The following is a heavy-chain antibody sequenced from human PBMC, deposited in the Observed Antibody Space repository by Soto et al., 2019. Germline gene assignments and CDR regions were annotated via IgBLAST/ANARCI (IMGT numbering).Heavy chain of an antibody. CDR3: ARACSSTSCYDVFDS. V-gene: IGHV4-4*07. Sequence: SETLSLTCTVSGGSISSYYWSWIRQPAGKGLQWIGRIYTSGSTDYNPALKSRVTMSVDTSKNQFSLKLSSVTAADTAVYYCARACSSTSCYDVFDSWGQGTLVTVSS. CDR1: GGSISSYY. J-gene: IGHJ4*02. CDR2: IYTSGST. D-gene: IGHD2-2*01.